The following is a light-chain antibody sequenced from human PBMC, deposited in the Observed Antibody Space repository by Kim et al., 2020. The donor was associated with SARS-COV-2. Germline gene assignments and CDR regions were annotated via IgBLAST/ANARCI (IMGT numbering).Light chain of an antibody. CDR2: ENN. J-gene: IGLJ3*02. CDR1: SSNIGAGFD. V-gene: IGLV1-40*01. CDR3: QSYDSSLGIGV. Sequence: QSVLTQPPSVSGAPGQRVTISCTGSSSNIGAGFDVHWYQQLPGTAPKLLIYENNSRPSGVPDRFSASKSGTSASLAITGLQAEDEADYYCQSYDSSLGIGVFGGGTQLTVL.